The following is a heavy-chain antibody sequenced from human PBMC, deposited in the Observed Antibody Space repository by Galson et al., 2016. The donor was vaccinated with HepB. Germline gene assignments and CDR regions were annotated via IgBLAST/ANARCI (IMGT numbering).Heavy chain of an antibody. CDR1: GYIFTSYY. CDR3: AREITVAGYYLDY. V-gene: IGHV1-46*03. D-gene: IGHD6-19*01. Sequence: SVKVSCKASGYIFTSYYMHWVRQAPGQGLEWMGKINPSGGSTNYAQRFQGRVTMTRDTSTSTVYMDLSSLRSEDTAVYYCAREITVAGYYLDYWGQGTLVTVPS. J-gene: IGHJ4*02. CDR2: INPSGGST.